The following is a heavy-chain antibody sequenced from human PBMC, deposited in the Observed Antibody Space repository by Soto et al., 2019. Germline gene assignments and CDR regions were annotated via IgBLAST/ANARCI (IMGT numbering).Heavy chain of an antibody. D-gene: IGHD3-10*01. CDR2: IYYSGST. CDR1: GGSISSSSYY. J-gene: IGHJ4*02. CDR3: ASLWFGELLPHY. V-gene: IGHV4-39*01. Sequence: QLQLQESGPGLVKPSETLSLTCTVSGGSISSSSYYWGWIRQPPGKGLEWIGSIYYSGSTYYNPSLKSRVTISVATSKNQFSLKLSSVTAADTAVYYCASLWFGELLPHYWGQGTLVTVSS.